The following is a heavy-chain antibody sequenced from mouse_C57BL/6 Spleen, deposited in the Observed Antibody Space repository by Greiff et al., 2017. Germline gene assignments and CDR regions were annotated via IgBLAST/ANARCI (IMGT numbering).Heavy chain of an antibody. CDR1: GYTFTDYY. Sequence: EVQLQQSGPVLVKPGASVKMSCKASGYTFTDYYMNWVKQSHGKSLEWIGVINPYNGGTSYNQKFKGKATLTVDKSSSTAYMELNSLTSEDSAVYYCARVADRLRLSSWFAYWGQGTLVTVSA. D-gene: IGHD2-4*01. V-gene: IGHV1-19*01. CDR3: ARVADRLRLSSWFAY. J-gene: IGHJ3*01. CDR2: INPYNGGT.